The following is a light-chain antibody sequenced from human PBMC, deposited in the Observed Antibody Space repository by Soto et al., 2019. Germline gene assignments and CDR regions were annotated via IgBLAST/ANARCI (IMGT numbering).Light chain of an antibody. V-gene: IGLV2-14*03. CDR3: GSYSSSSPLYV. Sequence: QSALTQPASVSGSPGQSITISCTGTSSDVGGSNYVSWYQQHPGKAPKLMIYDVSNRPSGVSNRFSGSKSGNTASLTISGLKAEDEADYYCGSYSSSSPLYVFGTGTKLTVL. J-gene: IGLJ1*01. CDR1: SSDVGGSNY. CDR2: DVS.